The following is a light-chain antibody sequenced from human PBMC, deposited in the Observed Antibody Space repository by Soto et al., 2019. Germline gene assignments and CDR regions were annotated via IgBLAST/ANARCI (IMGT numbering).Light chain of an antibody. V-gene: IGKV1-5*01. CDR3: PVSRYQPSR. CDR2: DAS. J-gene: IGKJ1*01. Sequence: DIQITPSYSHLAASGGDRVSITCRASQSISSWLAWYQQEPGKAPKLLIYDASNLESGVPSRFSGTGSGTEFTLTICFFQTDDGRSDNCPVSRYQPSRFAQGTKLDI. CDR1: QSISSW.